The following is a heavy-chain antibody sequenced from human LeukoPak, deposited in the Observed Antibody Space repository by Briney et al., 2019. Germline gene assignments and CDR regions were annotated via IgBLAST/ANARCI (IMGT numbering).Heavy chain of an antibody. CDR3: ARAPRITMVRGVIYWFDP. Sequence: ASVKVSCKASGYTFTSYDINWVRQATGQGLEWMGWMNPNSGNTGYAQKFQGRVTIIRNTSISTAYMELSSLRSEDTGVYYCARAPRITMVRGVIYWFDPWGQGTLVTVSS. CDR2: MNPNSGNT. J-gene: IGHJ5*02. V-gene: IGHV1-8*03. CDR1: GYTFTSYD. D-gene: IGHD3-10*01.